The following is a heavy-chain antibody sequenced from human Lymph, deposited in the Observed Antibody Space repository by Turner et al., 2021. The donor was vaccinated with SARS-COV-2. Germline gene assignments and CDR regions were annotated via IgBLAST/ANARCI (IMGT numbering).Heavy chain of an antibody. CDR1: GLTFRRYA. Sequence: QVPLVESGGGVVTPGRSLSLSCAASGLTFRRYAMHWVRQAPGKGLEWVAFISYDGRDKYYADSVKGRFTFSRDNSKNTLYLQMNSLRAEDTAVYYCARDRDSSGWVDYWGQGTLVTVSS. CDR3: ARDRDSSGWVDY. CDR2: ISYDGRDK. D-gene: IGHD3-22*01. J-gene: IGHJ4*02. V-gene: IGHV3-30*04.